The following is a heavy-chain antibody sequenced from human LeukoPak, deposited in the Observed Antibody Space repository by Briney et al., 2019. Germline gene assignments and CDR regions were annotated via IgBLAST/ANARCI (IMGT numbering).Heavy chain of an antibody. V-gene: IGHV3-48*03. Sequence: QSGGSLRLSCAASGFTFSSYEMNWVRQAPGKGLGWVSYISSSGSTIYYADSVKGRFTISRDNAKNSLYLQMNSLRAEDTAVYYCAREAAYYYGSGSYYIADAFDIWGQGTMVTVSS. CDR3: AREAAYYYGSGSYYIADAFDI. D-gene: IGHD3-10*01. CDR2: ISSSGSTI. J-gene: IGHJ3*02. CDR1: GFTFSSYE.